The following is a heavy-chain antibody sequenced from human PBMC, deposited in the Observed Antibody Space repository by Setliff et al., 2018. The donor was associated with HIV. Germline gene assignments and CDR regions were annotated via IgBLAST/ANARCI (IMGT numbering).Heavy chain of an antibody. D-gene: IGHD3-22*01. V-gene: IGHV1-2*02. J-gene: IGHJ4*01. CDR2: INPNSGGT. Sequence: RASVKVSCKASGYIFTGYYIHWIRRAPGQGLECVGWINPNSGGTNYAQKFQGRVTMTRDRSISTAYMELNRLTSDDTAIYYCARGTEYYYDISGYPPHYWGQGTLVTVSS. CDR1: GYIFTGYY. CDR3: ARGTEYYYDISGYPPHY.